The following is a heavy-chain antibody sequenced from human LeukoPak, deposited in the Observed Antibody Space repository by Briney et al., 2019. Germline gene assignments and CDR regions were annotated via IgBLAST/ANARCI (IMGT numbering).Heavy chain of an antibody. V-gene: IGHV1-69*13. D-gene: IGHD4-23*01. J-gene: IGHJ4*02. Sequence: SETVSCKASGGTFSSYAISWVRQAPGQGLEWMGGIIPIFGTANYAQKFQGRVTITADESTSTAYMELSSLRSEDTAVYYCARGGSNSGIYFDYWGQGTLVTVSA. CDR2: IIPIFGTA. CDR3: ARGGSNSGIYFDY. CDR1: GGTFSSYA.